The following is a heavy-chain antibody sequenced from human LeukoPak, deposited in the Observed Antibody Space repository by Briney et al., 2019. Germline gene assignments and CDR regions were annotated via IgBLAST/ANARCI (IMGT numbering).Heavy chain of an antibody. CDR2: IKTNSGGR. V-gene: IGHV1-2*02. J-gene: IGHJ5*02. D-gene: IGHD3-10*01. Sequence: ASVKVSCKASGYSFSNYYMHWGGQAPGQGREWMGWIKTNSGGRRSAQKFQGRVTMTRDPSISTPYIELSSLRYDDTAVYYCATNILVRDIINWFDPWGQGTLVTVSS. CDR3: ATNILVRDIINWFDP. CDR1: GYSFSNYY.